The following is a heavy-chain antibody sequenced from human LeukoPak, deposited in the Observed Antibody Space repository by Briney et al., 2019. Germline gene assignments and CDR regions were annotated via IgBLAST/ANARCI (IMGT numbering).Heavy chain of an antibody. D-gene: IGHD2-2*01. CDR3: ARGSDRDCSSTSCLIYGHAFDI. Sequence: ASVKVSCKASGYTFTSYDINWVRQATGQGLEWIGWMNPNSGNTGYAQKFQGRVTMTRKTSIRTAYMELSSLRSEDTAVYYCARGSDRDCSSTSCLIYGHAFDIWGQGTTVTVSS. CDR2: MNPNSGNT. V-gene: IGHV1-8*01. J-gene: IGHJ3*02. CDR1: GYTFTSYD.